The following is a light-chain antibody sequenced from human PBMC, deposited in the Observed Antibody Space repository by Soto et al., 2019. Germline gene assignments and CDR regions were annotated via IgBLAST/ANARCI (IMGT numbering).Light chain of an antibody. CDR2: LGS. CDR1: QSLLHSDGYNY. J-gene: IGKJ4*01. V-gene: IGKV2-28*01. CDR3: TQALRSPVT. Sequence: DIVMTQSPLSLPVTPGEPASISCRSSQSLLHSDGYNYLDWYLQKPGQSPQLLIYLGSNRASGVPARFSGSGSGTDFTLKISRLEAEDVGIYYCTQALRSPVTFGGGTKVEIK.